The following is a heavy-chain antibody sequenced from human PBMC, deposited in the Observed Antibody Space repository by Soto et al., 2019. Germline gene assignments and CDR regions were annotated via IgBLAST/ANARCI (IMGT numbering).Heavy chain of an antibody. CDR3: ARIRAREYDLHYGMDV. Sequence: SGPTLVNPTQTLTLTCTFSGFSLSTSGMCVSWIRQPPGKALEWLALIDWDDDKYYSTSLKTRLTISKDTSKNQVVLTMTNMDPVDTATYYCARIRAREYDLHYGMDVWGQGTTVTVSS. J-gene: IGHJ6*02. D-gene: IGHD1-1*01. V-gene: IGHV2-70*01. CDR1: GFSLSTSGMC. CDR2: IDWDDDK.